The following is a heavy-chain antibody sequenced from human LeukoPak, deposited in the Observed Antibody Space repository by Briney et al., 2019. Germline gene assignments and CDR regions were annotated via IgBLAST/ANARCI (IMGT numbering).Heavy chain of an antibody. CDR1: GFTFSSYA. CDR3: AKDRAYCGGDCYSTNTDY. CDR2: ISGSGGST. J-gene: IGHJ4*02. V-gene: IGHV3-23*01. Sequence: GGSLRLSCAASGFTFSSYAMSWVRQAPGKGLEWVSAISGSGGSTYYADSVKGRFTISRDNSKNTLYLQMNRLRAEDTAVYYCAKDRAYCGGDCYSTNTDYWGQGTLVTVSS. D-gene: IGHD2-21*02.